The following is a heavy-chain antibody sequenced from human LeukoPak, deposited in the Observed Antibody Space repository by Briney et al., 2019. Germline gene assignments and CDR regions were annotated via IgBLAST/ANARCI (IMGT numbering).Heavy chain of an antibody. Sequence: ASVKVSCKASGYSFTNYYIHWVRQAPGQSLEWMGWISPYNSNTKYAQKLQGRVTMTTDTSTNTAYMEVRSLRSDDTAVYYCAREAPVAAGSDAFDIWGQGTMVTVSS. J-gene: IGHJ3*02. CDR3: AREAPVAAGSDAFDI. CDR1: GYSFTNYY. V-gene: IGHV1-18*04. D-gene: IGHD6-19*01. CDR2: ISPYNSNT.